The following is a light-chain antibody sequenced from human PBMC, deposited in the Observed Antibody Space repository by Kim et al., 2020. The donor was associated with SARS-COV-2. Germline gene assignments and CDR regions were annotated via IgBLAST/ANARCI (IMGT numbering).Light chain of an antibody. J-gene: IGKJ1*01. CDR2: DAS. CDR1: QSLSSN. Sequence: SPGERATLSCRASQSLSSNLAWYQQNPGQAPRLLIFDASTRATGIPARFIGSGSGTEFTLTISSLGSEDFAVYYCLQYNNWPPWTFGQGTKVEIK. CDR3: LQYNNWPPWT. V-gene: IGKV3-15*01.